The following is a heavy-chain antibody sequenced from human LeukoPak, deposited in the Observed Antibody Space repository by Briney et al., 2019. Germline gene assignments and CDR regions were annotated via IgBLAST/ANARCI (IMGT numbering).Heavy chain of an antibody. Sequence: SDTLSLTCTVSGGAISGYYWSWIRQPAGKGLEWLGRVYSSGSTKYNPSLESRVTISVDTSKNQFSLKLSSVTAADTTVYYCARYVVYGSGFYYFDYWGQGTLVTVSS. D-gene: IGHD3-10*01. CDR2: VYSSGST. J-gene: IGHJ4*02. V-gene: IGHV4-4*07. CDR3: ARYVVYGSGFYYFDY. CDR1: GGAISGYY.